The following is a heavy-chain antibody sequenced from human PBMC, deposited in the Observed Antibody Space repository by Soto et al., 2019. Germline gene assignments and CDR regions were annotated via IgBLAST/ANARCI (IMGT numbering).Heavy chain of an antibody. V-gene: IGHV2-5*02. CDR3: AHRRSYGSGSYFDY. Sequence: QITLKESGPTLVKPTQTLTLTCTFSGFSLSTSGVGVGWIRQPPGKALEWLALIYWDDDKRYSPSLKSRLTSTKDTSTNQVVLTKTNMDPVDTATYYCAHRRSYGSGSYFDYWGQGTLVTASS. CDR1: GFSLSTSGVG. CDR2: IYWDDDK. D-gene: IGHD3-10*01. J-gene: IGHJ4*02.